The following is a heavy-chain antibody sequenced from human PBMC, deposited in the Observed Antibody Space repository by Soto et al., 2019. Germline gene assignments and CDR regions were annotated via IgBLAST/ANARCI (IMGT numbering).Heavy chain of an antibody. Sequence: PSETLSLTCTVSGGSISSYYWSWSRQPPGKGLEWIGYVYYTGSTNYNPSLKSRVTISVDTSKNQFSLRLSSVTAADTAVYYCARAGYHIDYWGQGSLVTVSS. CDR3: ARAGYHIDY. CDR2: VYYTGST. CDR1: GGSISSYY. J-gene: IGHJ4*02. V-gene: IGHV4-59*01. D-gene: IGHD5-12*01.